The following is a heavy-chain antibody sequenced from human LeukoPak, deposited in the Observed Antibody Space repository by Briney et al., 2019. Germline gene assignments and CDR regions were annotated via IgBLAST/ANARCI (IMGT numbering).Heavy chain of an antibody. V-gene: IGHV3-23*01. CDR1: GFTFSSYA. CDR3: AKEGGSGSYPRHFDY. Sequence: GGSLRLSCAASGFTFSSYAMSWVRQAQGKGLEWVSAISGSGGSTYYADSVKGRFTISRDNSKNTLYLQMNSLRAEDTAVYYCAKEGGSGSYPRHFDYWGQGTLVTVSS. D-gene: IGHD3-10*01. J-gene: IGHJ4*02. CDR2: ISGSGGST.